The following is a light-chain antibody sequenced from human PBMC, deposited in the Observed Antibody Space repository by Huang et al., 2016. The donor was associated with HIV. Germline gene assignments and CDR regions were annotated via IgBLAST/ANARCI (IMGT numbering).Light chain of an antibody. CDR3: QQSYSTRLT. CDR1: QSISTY. CDR2: AAS. Sequence: DIQLTQSPSSLSASVKDRVTITCRASQSISTYLNWYQQKPGKAPKLLIYAASTLQSGVPSRFRGGGSGTDFTLTISSLQPEDFATYYCQQSYSTRLTFGGGTKVEIK. J-gene: IGKJ4*01. V-gene: IGKV1-39*01.